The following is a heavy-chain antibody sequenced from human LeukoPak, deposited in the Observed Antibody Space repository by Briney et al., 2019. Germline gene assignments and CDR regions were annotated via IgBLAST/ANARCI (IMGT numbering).Heavy chain of an antibody. CDR2: ISGDGGST. J-gene: IGHJ4*02. CDR1: GFTFDDYA. CDR3: AKDIWPGWWLQLDY. Sequence: PGGSLRLSCAASGFTFDDYAMHWVRQAPGKGLEWVSLISGDGGSTYYADSVKGRFTISRDNSKNSMYLQMNSLRTEDTALYYCAKDIWPGWWLQLDYWGQGTLVTVSS. V-gene: IGHV3-43*02. D-gene: IGHD5-24*01.